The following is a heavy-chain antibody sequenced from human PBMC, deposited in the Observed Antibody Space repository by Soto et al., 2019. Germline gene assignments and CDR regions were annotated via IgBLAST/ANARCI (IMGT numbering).Heavy chain of an antibody. CDR1: GGSISSSNW. CDR2: IYHSGST. V-gene: IGHV4-4*02. CDR3: ARVLNYYDSSGYYYYFDY. J-gene: IGHJ4*02. D-gene: IGHD3-22*01. Sequence: SETLSLTCAVSGGSISSSNWWSWVRQPPWKGLELIGEIYHSGSTNYNPSLKSRVTISVDKSKNQFSLKLSSVTAADTAVYYCARVLNYYDSSGYYYYFDYGGQGTLVTVSS.